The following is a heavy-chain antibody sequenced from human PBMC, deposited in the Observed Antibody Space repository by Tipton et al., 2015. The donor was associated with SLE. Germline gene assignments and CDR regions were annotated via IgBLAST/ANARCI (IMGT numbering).Heavy chain of an antibody. J-gene: IGHJ4*02. CDR1: GGSISSSSYY. D-gene: IGHD3-10*01. V-gene: IGHV4-39*07. CDR2: INHTGST. Sequence: LRLSCTVSGGSISSSSYYWGWIRQPPGKGLEWIGEINHTGSTNYNPSLKSRVTISVDTSKNQFSLKLSSVTAADTAVYYCASGDYFDYWGQGTLVTVSS. CDR3: ASGDYFDY.